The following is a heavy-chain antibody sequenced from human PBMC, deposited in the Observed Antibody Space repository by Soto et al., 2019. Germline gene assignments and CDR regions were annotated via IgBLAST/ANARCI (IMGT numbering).Heavy chain of an antibody. CDR2: IYYSGST. J-gene: IGHJ6*02. Sequence: SETLSLTCTVSGGSISSGGYYWSWIRQHPGKGLEWIGYIYYSGSTYYNPSLKSRVTISVDTSKNQFSLKLSSVTAADTAVYYCARDSYSSSASGMDVWGQGTTVTVSS. CDR3: ARDSYSSSASGMDV. D-gene: IGHD6-6*01. V-gene: IGHV4-31*02. CDR1: GGSISSGGYY.